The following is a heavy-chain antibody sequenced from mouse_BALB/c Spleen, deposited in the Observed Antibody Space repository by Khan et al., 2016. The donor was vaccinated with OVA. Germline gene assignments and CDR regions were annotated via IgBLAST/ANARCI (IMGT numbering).Heavy chain of an antibody. D-gene: IGHD2-1*01. CDR2: ISSGSSTI. V-gene: IGHV5-17*02. J-gene: IGHJ1*01. Sequence: EVMLVESGGGLVQPGGSRKLSCAASGFTFSSFGMHWVRQAPKKGLEWVAYISSGSSTIYYVETVKGRFTISRENPKNTIFLQMTSLRSEDTAIYYCSRSGGNFHWYFDVWGAGTSVTVSS. CDR1: GFTFSSFG. CDR3: SRSGGNFHWYFDV.